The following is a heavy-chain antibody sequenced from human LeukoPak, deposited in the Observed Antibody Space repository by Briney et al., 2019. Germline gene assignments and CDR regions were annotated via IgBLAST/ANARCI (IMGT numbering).Heavy chain of an antibody. J-gene: IGHJ5*02. Sequence: PGGSLRLSCAASGFTFSSYAMHWVRQAPGKGLEWVAVISYDGSNKYYADSVKGRFTISRDNSKNTLYLQMNSLRAEDTAVYYCARDDNWNFPPSYWFDPWGQGTLVTVSS. CDR1: GFTFSSYA. CDR2: ISYDGSNK. D-gene: IGHD1-7*01. V-gene: IGHV3-30*04. CDR3: ARDDNWNFPPSYWFDP.